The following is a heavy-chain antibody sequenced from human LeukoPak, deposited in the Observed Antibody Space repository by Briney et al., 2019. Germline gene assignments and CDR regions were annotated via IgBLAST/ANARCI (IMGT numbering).Heavy chain of an antibody. CDR1: GYSFTSYW. CDR2: IYPGDSDT. D-gene: IGHD2-2*01. Sequence: AGESLKISCKGSGYSFTSYWIGWVRQMPGKGLEWMGIIYPGDSDTRYSPSFKGQVTISADKSISTAYLQWSSLKASDTAMYYCARQGQRVPAAMNYWGQGTLVTVSS. V-gene: IGHV5-51*01. J-gene: IGHJ4*02. CDR3: ARQGQRVPAAMNY.